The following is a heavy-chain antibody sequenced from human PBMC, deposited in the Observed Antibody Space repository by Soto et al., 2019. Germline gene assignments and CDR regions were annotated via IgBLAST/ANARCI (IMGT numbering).Heavy chain of an antibody. CDR3: AKRAQDIVLVPAASYLDY. CDR2: ISYDGSNK. J-gene: IGHJ4*02. V-gene: IGHV3-30*18. Sequence: PGGSLRLSCAASGFTFSSYGMHWVRQAPGKGLEWVAVISYDGSNKYYADSVKGRFTISRDNSKNTLYLQMNSLRAEDTAVYYCAKRAQDIVLVPAASYLDYWGQGTLVTVSS. D-gene: IGHD2-2*01. CDR1: GFTFSSYG.